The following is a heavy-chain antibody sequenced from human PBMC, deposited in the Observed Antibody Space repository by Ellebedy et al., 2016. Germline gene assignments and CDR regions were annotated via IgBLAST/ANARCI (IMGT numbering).Heavy chain of an antibody. D-gene: IGHD6-13*01. CDR3: ARDYVSSSWFRYYGMDV. Sequence: GESLKISXAASGFTFSSYSMNWVRQAPGKGLEWVSYISSSSSTIYYADSVKGRFTISRDNAKNSLYLQMNSLRAEDTAVYYCARDYVSSSWFRYYGMDVWGQGTTVTVSS. CDR1: GFTFSSYS. J-gene: IGHJ6*02. V-gene: IGHV3-48*04. CDR2: ISSSSSTI.